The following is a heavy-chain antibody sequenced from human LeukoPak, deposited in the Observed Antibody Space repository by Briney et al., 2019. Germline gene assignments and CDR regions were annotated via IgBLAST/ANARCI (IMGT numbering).Heavy chain of an antibody. CDR1: GCSISSSSYY. D-gene: IGHD2-15*01. CDR2: IYYSGST. Sequence: PSETLSLTCTVSGCSISSSSYYWGWIRQPPGKGLEWIGSIYYSGSTYYNPSLKSRVTISVDTSKNQFSLKLSSVTAADTAVYYCASLVVVAATFDYWGQGTLVTVSS. J-gene: IGHJ4*02. CDR3: ASLVVVAATFDY. V-gene: IGHV4-39*01.